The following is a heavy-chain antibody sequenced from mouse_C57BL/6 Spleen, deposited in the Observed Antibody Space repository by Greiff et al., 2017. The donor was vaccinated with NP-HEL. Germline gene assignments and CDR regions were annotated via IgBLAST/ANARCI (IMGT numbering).Heavy chain of an antibody. D-gene: IGHD3-2*02. V-gene: IGHV14-4*01. CDR1: GFNIKDDY. CDR3: TKAQATVAY. Sequence: EVQLQQSGAELVRPGASVKLSCTASGFNIKDDYMHWVKQRPEQGLEWIGWIDPENGDTEYASKFQGKATITADTSSNTAYLQLSSLTSEDTAVYYCTKAQATVAYWGQGTLVTVSA. J-gene: IGHJ3*01. CDR2: IDPENGDT.